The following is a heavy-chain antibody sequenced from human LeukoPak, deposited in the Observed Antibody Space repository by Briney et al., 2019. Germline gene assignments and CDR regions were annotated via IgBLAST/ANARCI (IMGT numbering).Heavy chain of an antibody. Sequence: ASVKVSCTTSGYTFTSYYIHWVRQAPGQGLEWMGIINPSSGATNYAQKFQGRVTMTRDTSTSTVYMELSSQRSEDTAVYYCARATNFYCYYGMDVWGQGTTVTVSS. V-gene: IGHV1-46*01. CDR3: ARATNFYCYYGMDV. J-gene: IGHJ6*02. D-gene: IGHD1-26*01. CDR2: INPSSGAT. CDR1: GYTFTSYY.